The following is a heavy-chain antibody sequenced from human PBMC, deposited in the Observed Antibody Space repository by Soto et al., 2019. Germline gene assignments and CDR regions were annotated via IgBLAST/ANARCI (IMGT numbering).Heavy chain of an antibody. CDR2: IYYTGNA. V-gene: IGHV4-39*01. J-gene: IGHJ4*02. CDR1: GDSISSRSYY. Sequence: SETLSLTCTVPGDSISSRSYYWGWIRQPPGKGLEWIGSIYYTGNAYYNPSLKSRVAVSVDTSKNQFSLKVTSVTATDTAVYYCARHKDTSSRYLLPDFWGQGALVTVSS. CDR3: ARHKDTSSRYLLPDF. D-gene: IGHD6-13*01.